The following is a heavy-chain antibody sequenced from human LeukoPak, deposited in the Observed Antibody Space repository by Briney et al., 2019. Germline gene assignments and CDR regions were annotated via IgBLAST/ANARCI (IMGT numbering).Heavy chain of an antibody. J-gene: IGHJ4*02. V-gene: IGHV3-23*01. D-gene: IGHD3-10*01. CDR3: ARFPGFGSGTYRLDY. Sequence: GGSLRLSCAASGFTFSTHAMTWVRQAPGKGLEWVSSIATGFDTYSADSVKGRFAISRDNSKNTLHLQMNNLGADDTALYYCARFPGFGSGTYRLDYWGQGTLVTVSS. CDR2: IATGFDT. CDR1: GFTFSTHA.